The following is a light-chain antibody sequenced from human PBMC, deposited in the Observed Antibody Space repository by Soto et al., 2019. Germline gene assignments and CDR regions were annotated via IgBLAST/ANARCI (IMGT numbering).Light chain of an antibody. V-gene: IGKV1-9*01. CDR1: QDISTS. Sequence: DIQLTQSPSFLSASVGDRVTVSCRASQDISTSLAWFQQKAGKVPQLLVYPASTLQDGVPSRFSGSGSGTYSTLTLNNLQAEDFATSYCQHLRTYPFSFGQGTKLDIK. CDR3: QHLRTYPFS. CDR2: PAS. J-gene: IGKJ2*03.